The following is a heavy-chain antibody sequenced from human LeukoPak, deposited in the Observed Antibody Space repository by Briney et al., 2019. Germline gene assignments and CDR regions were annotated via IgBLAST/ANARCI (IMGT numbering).Heavy chain of an antibody. J-gene: IGHJ5*02. D-gene: IGHD3-16*02. CDR1: GFTFSSYA. V-gene: IGHV3-64*01. Sequence: GGSLRLSCAASGFTFSSYAMHWVRQAPGKGLEYVSAISSNGGSTYYANSVKGRFTISRDNSKNTLYLQMGSLRAEDMAVYYCARGSYVKYYDYVWGSYRSYNWFDPWGQGTLVTVSS. CDR2: ISSNGGST. CDR3: ARGSYVKYYDYVWGSYRSYNWFDP.